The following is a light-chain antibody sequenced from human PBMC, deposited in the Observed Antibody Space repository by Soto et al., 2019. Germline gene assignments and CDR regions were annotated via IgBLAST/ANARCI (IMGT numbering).Light chain of an antibody. CDR3: QHYVSPPIT. V-gene: IGKV3-15*01. J-gene: IGKJ5*01. CDR1: QSVNTL. CDR2: GAS. Sequence: EIVMTQSPASLSVSPGETATLSCKTSQSVNTLLAWYQQRPGQAPRLLIYGASTRATGIPARFSGSGSGTDFTLTISSLEPEDFAVYYCQHYVSPPITFGQGTRLEIK.